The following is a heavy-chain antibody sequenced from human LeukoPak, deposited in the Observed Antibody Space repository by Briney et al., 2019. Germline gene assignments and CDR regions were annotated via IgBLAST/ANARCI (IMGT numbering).Heavy chain of an antibody. CDR1: GFSFSNAW. J-gene: IGHJ4*02. V-gene: IGHV4-59*08. D-gene: IGHD6-19*01. CDR2: IYYSGST. CDR3: ARRYSSGWRFDY. Sequence: GSLRLSCGASGFSFSNAWLSWIRQSPGKGLEWIGDIYYSGSTNYNPALKSRVTISVDTSKRQVSLKVNSVTAADTAVYYCARRYSSGWRFDYWGQGTLVTVSS.